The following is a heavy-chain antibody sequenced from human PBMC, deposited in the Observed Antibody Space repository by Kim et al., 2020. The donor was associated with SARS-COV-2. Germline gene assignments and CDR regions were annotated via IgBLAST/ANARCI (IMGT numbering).Heavy chain of an antibody. J-gene: IGHJ4*02. V-gene: IGHV3-15*01. CDR3: TTDLILDRVGKEDWSGFDY. Sequence: RFTISRDDSKNTLYLQMNSLKTEDTAVYYCTTDLILDRVGKEDWSGFDYWGQGTLVTVSS. D-gene: IGHD3-9*01.